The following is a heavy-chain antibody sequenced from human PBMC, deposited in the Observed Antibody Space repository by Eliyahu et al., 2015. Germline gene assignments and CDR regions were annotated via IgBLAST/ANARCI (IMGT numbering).Heavy chain of an antibody. CDR1: GFTFSSYG. J-gene: IGHJ4*02. CDR2: IWNXGDKT. D-gene: IGHD2-21*02. Sequence: QVQLVESGGGVVRPGRSLSLXCTTSGFTFSSYGXPWVRRAPGGGLXXXAIIWNXGDKTSYADSVKGRFTVSRDNSNDTLYLQMNSLRADDTAVYFCARAEDCVRGGNCYFXDYWGQGTLVTVSX. CDR3: ARAEDCVRGGNCYFXDY. V-gene: IGHV3-33*01.